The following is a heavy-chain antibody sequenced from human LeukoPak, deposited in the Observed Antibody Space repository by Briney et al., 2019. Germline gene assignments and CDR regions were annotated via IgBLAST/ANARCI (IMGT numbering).Heavy chain of an antibody. V-gene: IGHV3-9*03. J-gene: IGHJ4*02. CDR1: GFPFDDKA. CDR2: ISRNSDST. D-gene: IGHD1-26*01. CDR3: VKDIGSGSYRYGGYFDY. Sequence: GRSLRLSCAASGFPFDDKAMHWVRHAPGKGLEWVAGISRNSDSTGYADSVKGRFTISRDNAKNSLYLQMYSLRAEDMALYYCVKDIGSGSYRYGGYFDYWGQGTLVTVSS.